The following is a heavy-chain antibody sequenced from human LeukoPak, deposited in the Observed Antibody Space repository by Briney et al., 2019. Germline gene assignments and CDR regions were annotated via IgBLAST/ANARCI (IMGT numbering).Heavy chain of an antibody. Sequence: LAASVKVSCKASGGTFSSYAISWVRQAPGQGLEWMGGIIPIFGTANYAQKFQGRVTITTDESTSTAYMELSSLRSEDTAVYYCAAHSYDSSGYFDYWGQGTLVTVSS. CDR2: IIPIFGTA. J-gene: IGHJ4*02. CDR1: GGTFSSYA. D-gene: IGHD3-22*01. V-gene: IGHV1-69*05. CDR3: AAHSYDSSGYFDY.